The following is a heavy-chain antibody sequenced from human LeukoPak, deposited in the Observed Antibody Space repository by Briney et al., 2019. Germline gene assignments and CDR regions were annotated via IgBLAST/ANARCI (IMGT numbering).Heavy chain of an antibody. D-gene: IGHD4-17*01. V-gene: IGHV4-39*01. CDR1: GGSISGSNYY. J-gene: IGHJ1*01. CDR2: IYDRGST. CDR3: ARHYGDYVGQYFQH. Sequence: PSETLSLTCIVSGGSISGSNYYWGWIRQPPGAGLEWIGSIYDRGSTYYNPSLKSRVAISVDTSKNQFSLRLSSETAADTAVYYCARHYGDYVGQYFQHWGQGTLVTVSS.